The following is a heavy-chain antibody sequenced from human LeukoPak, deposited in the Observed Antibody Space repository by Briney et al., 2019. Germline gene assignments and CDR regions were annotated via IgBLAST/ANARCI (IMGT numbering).Heavy chain of an antibody. D-gene: IGHD5-18*01. CDR1: GYTFTGYY. CDR2: INPNGGGT. J-gene: IGHJ5*02. V-gene: IGHV1-2*02. Sequence: GASVKVSCKASGYTFTGYYMHWVRQAPGQGLEWMGWINPNGGGTNYEQKFQGRVTMTRDTYISTAYMELSRLRSDDTAVYYCASEIQLFSARFDPWGEGTLVTVSS. CDR3: ASEIQLFSARFDP.